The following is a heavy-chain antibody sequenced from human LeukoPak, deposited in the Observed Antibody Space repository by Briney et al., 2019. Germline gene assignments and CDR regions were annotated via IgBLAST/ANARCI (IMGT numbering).Heavy chain of an antibody. J-gene: IGHJ4*02. V-gene: IGHV4-31*03. Sequence: SQTLSLTSTVSGGSISSGGYYWNWIRQHPGKGLEWIGYIYYSGSTYYNPSLKSRLTISVDTSKNQFSLKLTSLTAADTAVYYCATASPSFYYGSGSQYFDYWGQGTLVTVSS. CDR2: IYYSGST. CDR3: ATASPSFYYGSGSQYFDY. CDR1: GGSISSGGYY. D-gene: IGHD3-10*01.